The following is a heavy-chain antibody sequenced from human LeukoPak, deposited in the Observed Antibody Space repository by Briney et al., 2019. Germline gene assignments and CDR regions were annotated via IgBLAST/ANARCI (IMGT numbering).Heavy chain of an antibody. Sequence: GGSLRLSCAASGLTFSGSAMHWVRQASGKGLEWVGRIRSKANSYATAYAASVKGRFTISRDDSKNTAYLQMNSLRAEDTAVYYCARDRPMVSANDAFDIWGQGTMVTVSS. CDR1: GLTFSGSA. CDR3: ARDRPMVSANDAFDI. D-gene: IGHD3-10*01. CDR2: IRSKANSYAT. V-gene: IGHV3-73*01. J-gene: IGHJ3*02.